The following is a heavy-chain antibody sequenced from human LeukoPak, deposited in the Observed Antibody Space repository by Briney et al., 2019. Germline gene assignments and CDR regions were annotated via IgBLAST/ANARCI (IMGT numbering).Heavy chain of an antibody. V-gene: IGHV4-4*07. D-gene: IGHD1-26*01. J-gene: IGHJ4*02. Sequence: SETLSLTCTVSGGSISSYYWSWIRQPAGKGLEWIGRIYTRGSTNYNPSLKSRVTMSVDTSKNQFSLKLSSVTAADTAVYYCARGRKWELPFDYWGQGTLVTVSS. CDR2: IYTRGST. CDR3: ARGRKWELPFDY. CDR1: GGSISSYY.